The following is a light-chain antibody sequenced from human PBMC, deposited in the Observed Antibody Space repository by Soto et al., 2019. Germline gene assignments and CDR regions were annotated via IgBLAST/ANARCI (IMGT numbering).Light chain of an antibody. CDR1: SSDVGGYNY. CDR2: DVS. J-gene: IGLJ2*01. V-gene: IGLV2-14*01. Sequence: QSALTQPASVSGSPGQSITISCTGTSSDVGGYNYVSWYQQHPGKAPKLMIYDVSNRPSELSNRFSGSKSGNTVSLTISGLQAEDEADYYCSSYTSSSTVVFGGGTKVTVL. CDR3: SSYTSSSTVV.